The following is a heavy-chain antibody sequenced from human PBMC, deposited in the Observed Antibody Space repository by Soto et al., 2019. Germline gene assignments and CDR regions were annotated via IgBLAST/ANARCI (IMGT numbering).Heavy chain of an antibody. J-gene: IGHJ5*02. CDR2: ISSSSSYI. CDR3: ARTKYSSGGSNWFDP. Sequence: GGSLRLSGAASGFTFSSYSMNWVRQAPGKGLEWVSSISSSSSYIYYADSVKGRFTISRDNAKNSLYLQMNSLRAEDTAVYYCARTKYSSGGSNWFDPWGQGTLVTVSS. D-gene: IGHD6-19*01. V-gene: IGHV3-21*01. CDR1: GFTFSSYS.